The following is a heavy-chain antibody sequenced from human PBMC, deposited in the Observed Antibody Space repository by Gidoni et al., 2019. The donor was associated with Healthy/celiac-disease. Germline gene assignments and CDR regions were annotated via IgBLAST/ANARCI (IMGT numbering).Heavy chain of an antibody. V-gene: IGHV1-2*02. CDR2: INPSSGCT. Sequence: QVRQPQAGLAAKTPGASVKVTSKAYDYTFTGYYTHWVLQAPGQGLEWFGWINPSSGCTNYAQKCQGMVAMTRDTSISTAYMELSRLKSDDKAVYYCARDRPLVATIGGTDYWGQGTLVTVSS. CDR1: DYTFTGYY. J-gene: IGHJ4*02. D-gene: IGHD5-12*01. CDR3: ARDRPLVATIGGTDY.